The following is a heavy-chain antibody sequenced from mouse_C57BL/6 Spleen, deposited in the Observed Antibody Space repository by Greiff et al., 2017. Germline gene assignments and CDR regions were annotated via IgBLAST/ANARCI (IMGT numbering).Heavy chain of an antibody. CDR3: ARRYGNYENAMDY. CDR2: IYPGDGDT. Sequence: QVQLQQSGPELVKPGASVKISCKASGYAFSSSWINWVKQRPGKGLEWIGRIYPGDGDTNYNGKFKGKATLTEDKSSSTAYMQLSSLTSEDSAVYFCARRYGNYENAMDYWGQGTSVTVSS. CDR1: GYAFSSSW. J-gene: IGHJ4*01. D-gene: IGHD2-1*01. V-gene: IGHV1-82*01.